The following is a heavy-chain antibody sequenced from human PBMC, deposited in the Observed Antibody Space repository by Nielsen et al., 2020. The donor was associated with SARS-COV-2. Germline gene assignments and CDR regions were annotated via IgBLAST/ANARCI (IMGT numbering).Heavy chain of an antibody. CDR1: RYSFASYS. CDR3: ARHLRGYIDY. Sequence: ASVKVSCKASRYSFASYSMHWERQAPGQRLEWMGWINAGNGNTRYSQKFQGRVTITRDTSASTAYMELGSLRSEDTAVYYCARHLRGYIDYWGQGTLVTVSS. CDR2: INAGNGNT. J-gene: IGHJ4*02. V-gene: IGHV1-3*01.